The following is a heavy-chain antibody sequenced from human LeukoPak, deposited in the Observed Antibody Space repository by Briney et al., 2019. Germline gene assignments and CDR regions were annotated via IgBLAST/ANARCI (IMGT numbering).Heavy chain of an antibody. J-gene: IGHJ4*02. Sequence: GGSLRLSCAASGFTFSTHWMHWVRQTPGKGRVRVSRISPDGSRTAYADSVKGRFSISRDNARDTLYLQLTSLGAEDTAVYYCARVSSLWSFDYWGQGTLVTVSS. CDR1: GFTFSTHW. CDR3: ARVSSLWSFDY. CDR2: ISPDGSRT. V-gene: IGHV3-74*01. D-gene: IGHD3-10*01.